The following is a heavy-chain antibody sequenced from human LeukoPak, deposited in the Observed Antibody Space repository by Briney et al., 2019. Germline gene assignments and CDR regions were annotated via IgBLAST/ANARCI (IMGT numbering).Heavy chain of an antibody. CDR1: GGSISGTSYC. Sequence: SETLSLTCSVSGGSISGTSYCWGWIRQPPGKGPEWIGSHYHTGRIYHNPSLNSLVTISVDTSKNQCSLKLSSVTDADTAVYYCARDGSDNWGLFDNWGRGTLVTVSS. CDR3: ARDGSDNWGLFDN. CDR2: HYHTGRI. V-gene: IGHV4-39*07. J-gene: IGHJ4*02. D-gene: IGHD1-1*01.